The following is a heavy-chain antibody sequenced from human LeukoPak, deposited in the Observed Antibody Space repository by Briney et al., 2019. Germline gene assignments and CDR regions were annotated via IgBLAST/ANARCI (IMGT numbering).Heavy chain of an antibody. CDR1: GYTFAGYY. D-gene: IGHD3-22*01. J-gene: IGHJ4*02. V-gene: IGHV1-2*02. CDR2: INPNSGGT. CDR3: AREGLVSWPDDRNAFDY. Sequence: GASVKVSCKASGYTFAGYYMHWVRQAPGQGLEWMGWINPNSGGTNYAQKFQGRVTITRDTSASTAYMELSSLRSEDTAVYYCAREGLVSWPDDRNAFDYWGQGTLVTVSS.